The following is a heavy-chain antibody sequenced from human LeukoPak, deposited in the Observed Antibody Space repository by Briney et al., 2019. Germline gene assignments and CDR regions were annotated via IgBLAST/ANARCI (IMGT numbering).Heavy chain of an antibody. CDR2: ISWNSGSI. Sequence: PGGSLRLSCAASGFTFDDYAMHWVRQAPGKGLEWVSGISWNSGSIGYADSVKGRSTISRDNAKNSLYPQMNSLRGEDMALYYCAKGLVGSSIADFFDYWGQGILVTVSS. CDR1: GFTFDDYA. V-gene: IGHV3-9*03. D-gene: IGHD6-6*01. CDR3: AKGLVGSSIADFFDY. J-gene: IGHJ4*02.